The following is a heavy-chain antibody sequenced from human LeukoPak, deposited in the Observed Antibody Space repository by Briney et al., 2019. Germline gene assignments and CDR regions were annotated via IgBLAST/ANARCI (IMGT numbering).Heavy chain of an antibody. V-gene: IGHV3-23*01. CDR2: ISGSGDIT. Sequence: GGSLRISCSASGFTFSTYSMGWVRQAPVKGLEWVASISGSGDITTYTDSLRGRFTISRGNSKSTLFLDMNSLRADDTAVYYCGKYLQPSGFPYALDIWGQGTVVSVSS. D-gene: IGHD3-3*01. CDR1: GFTFSTYS. J-gene: IGHJ3*02. CDR3: GKYLQPSGFPYALDI.